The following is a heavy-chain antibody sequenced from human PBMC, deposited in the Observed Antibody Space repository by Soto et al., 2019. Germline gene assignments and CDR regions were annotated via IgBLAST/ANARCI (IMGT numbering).Heavy chain of an antibody. Sequence: ASVKVSCKASGGTFSSYAISWVRQAPGQGLEWMGGIIPIFGTANYAQKFQGRVTITADESTSTAYMELSSLRSEDTAVYYCARLSPVSVYSSSWFYYFDYWGQGTLVTVSS. CDR1: GGTFSSYA. CDR2: IIPIFGTA. D-gene: IGHD6-13*01. CDR3: ARLSPVSVYSSSWFYYFDY. V-gene: IGHV1-69*13. J-gene: IGHJ4*02.